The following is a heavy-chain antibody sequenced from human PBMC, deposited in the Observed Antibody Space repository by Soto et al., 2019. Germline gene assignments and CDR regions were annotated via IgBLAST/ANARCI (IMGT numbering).Heavy chain of an antibody. D-gene: IGHD2-2*01. V-gene: IGHV1-69*01. CDR2: IIPIFGTA. Sequence: QVQLVQSGAEVKKPGSSVKVSCKASGGTFSNYAISWVRQAPGQGLEWMGGIIPIFGTANYAQKFQGRVTITADESTSTAYMELSSLRSEDTAVYYCARDQAHLGYCSSTSCLYYFDYWGQGTLVTVSS. CDR1: GGTFSNYA. J-gene: IGHJ4*02. CDR3: ARDQAHLGYCSSTSCLYYFDY.